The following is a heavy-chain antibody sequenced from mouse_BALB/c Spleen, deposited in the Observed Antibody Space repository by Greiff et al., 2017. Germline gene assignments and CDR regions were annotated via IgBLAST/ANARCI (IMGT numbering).Heavy chain of an antibody. V-gene: IGHV1-69*01. D-gene: IGHD2-2*01. CDR1: GYTFTDYW. CDR2: IDTSDSYT. CDR3: ARMGGYGFAY. J-gene: IGHJ3*01. Sequence: QVQLQQPGAELVMPWASVKMSCKASGYTFTDYWMHWVKQRPGQGLEWIGAIDTSDSYTSYNQKFKGKATLTVDESSSTAYMQLSSLTSEDSAVYYCARMGGYGFAYWGQGTLVTVSA.